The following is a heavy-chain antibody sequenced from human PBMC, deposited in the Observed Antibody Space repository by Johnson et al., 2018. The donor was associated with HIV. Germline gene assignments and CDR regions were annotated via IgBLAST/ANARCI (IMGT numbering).Heavy chain of an antibody. J-gene: IGHJ3*02. CDR3: ARRSGITMISGDAFDI. CDR1: GFTFDDYG. Sequence: VQLVESGGGVVRPGGSLRLSCAASGFTFDDYGMSWVRQAPGKGLEWVSGVNWNGDSTGYADSVKGRFTISRDNAKNSLYLQMNSLRAEDTALYYWARRSGITMISGDAFDIWGQGTMVTVSS. V-gene: IGHV3-20*04. CDR2: VNWNGDST. D-gene: IGHD3-22*01.